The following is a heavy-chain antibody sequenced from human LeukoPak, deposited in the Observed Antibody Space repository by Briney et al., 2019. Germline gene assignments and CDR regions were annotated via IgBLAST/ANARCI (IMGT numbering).Heavy chain of an antibody. CDR2: IYSDDTT. J-gene: IGHJ4*02. Sequence: GGSLRLSCAVSGFTVSGNYMSWIRQGPGKGLEWVSLIYSDDTTLYADSVKGRFTISRDISKNTLYPQMSSLRAEDTAVYYCARRAGGYSHPYDYWGQGVLVTVSS. CDR1: GFTVSGNY. V-gene: IGHV3-53*01. CDR3: ARRAGGYSHPYDY. D-gene: IGHD4-23*01.